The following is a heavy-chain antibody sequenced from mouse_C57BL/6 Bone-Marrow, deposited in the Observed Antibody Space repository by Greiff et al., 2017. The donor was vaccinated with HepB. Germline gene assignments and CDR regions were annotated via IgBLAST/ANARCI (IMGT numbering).Heavy chain of an antibody. V-gene: IGHV1-4*01. CDR2: INPSSGYT. J-gene: IGHJ1*03. Sequence: VQLQESGAELARPGASVKMSCKASGYTFTSYTMHWVKQRPGQGLEWIGYINPSSGYTKYNQKFKDKATLTADKSSSTSYMQLSSLASEDSAVYYCARDDYWYFDVWGTGTAVTVTS. CDR3: ARDDYWYFDV. CDR1: GYTFTSYT.